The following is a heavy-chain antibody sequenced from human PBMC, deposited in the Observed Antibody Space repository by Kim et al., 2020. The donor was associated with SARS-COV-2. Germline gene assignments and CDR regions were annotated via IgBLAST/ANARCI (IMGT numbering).Heavy chain of an antibody. CDR2: IYYSGST. CDR3: ASGSGYYYSAFDI. J-gene: IGHJ3*02. CDR1: NGSISSSSYY. Sequence: SETLSLTCTVSNGSISSSSYYWGWIRQPPGKGLEWIGSIYYSGSTYYNPSLKSRVTISVDTSKNQFSLKLSSVTAADTAGYYCASGSGYYYSAFDIWGQGTMVTVSS. D-gene: IGHD3-22*01. V-gene: IGHV4-39*01.